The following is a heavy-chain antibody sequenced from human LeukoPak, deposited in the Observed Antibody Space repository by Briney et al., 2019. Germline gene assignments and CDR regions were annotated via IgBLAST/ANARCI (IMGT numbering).Heavy chain of an antibody. CDR1: GFTFSNYA. CDR2: ISSGGGTT. Sequence: LSGGSLRLSCAASGFTFSNYAMSWVRQAPGKGLEWASGISSGGGTTYYADSVEGRFSISRDSSKNTLYLQMNSLRAEDTAVYYCAKDNGDFLIDCWGQGTLVSVSS. V-gene: IGHV3-23*01. CDR3: AKDNGDFLIDC. J-gene: IGHJ4*02. D-gene: IGHD4-17*01.